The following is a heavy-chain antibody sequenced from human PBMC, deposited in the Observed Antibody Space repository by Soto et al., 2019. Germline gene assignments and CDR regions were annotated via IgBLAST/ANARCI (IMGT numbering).Heavy chain of an antibody. D-gene: IGHD5-18*01. CDR1: GGSISSYY. Sequence: ASETLSLTCTASGGSISSYYWNWIRQPPGKGLEWIGYIYYSGSTNYNPSLKSRVTISVDTSKNQFSLKLSSVTAADTAVYYCARGRIQLWFRAFDIWGQGTMVTVSS. V-gene: IGHV4-59*01. CDR2: IYYSGST. CDR3: ARGRIQLWFRAFDI. J-gene: IGHJ3*02.